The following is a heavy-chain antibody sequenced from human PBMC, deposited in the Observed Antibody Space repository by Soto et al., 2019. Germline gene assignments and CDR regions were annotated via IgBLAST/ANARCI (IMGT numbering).Heavy chain of an antibody. CDR2: ISSDGSNT. V-gene: IGHV3-30-3*01. CDR3: ARDGSPAVRNPRTYFDY. Sequence: QVQLVESGGGVVQSGRSLRLSCAASGFIFSNYAMHWVRQAPGKGLEWVAMISSDGSNTYYAGSVRGRFTISRDNSENTLYLQMNSLRPEDTAVYYCARDGSPAVRNPRTYFDYWGQGTLVTVSS. J-gene: IGHJ4*02. D-gene: IGHD2-2*01. CDR1: GFIFSNYA.